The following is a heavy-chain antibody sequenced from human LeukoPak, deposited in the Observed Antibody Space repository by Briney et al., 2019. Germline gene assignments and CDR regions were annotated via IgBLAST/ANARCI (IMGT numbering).Heavy chain of an antibody. V-gene: IGHV1-69*05. J-gene: IGHJ3*02. CDR3: ARSGYCSSTSCSYAFDI. D-gene: IGHD2-2*01. CDR2: IIPIFGTA. CDR1: GGTFSSYA. Sequence: ASVKVSCKASGGTFSSYAISWVRQAPGQGLEWMGRIIPIFGTANYAQKFQGRVTITTDESTSTAYMELSSLRSEDTAVYYCARSGYCSSTSCSYAFDIWGQGTMVTVSS.